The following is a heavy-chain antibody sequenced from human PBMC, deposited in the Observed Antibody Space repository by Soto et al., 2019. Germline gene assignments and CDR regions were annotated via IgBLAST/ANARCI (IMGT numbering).Heavy chain of an antibody. CDR3: VKGNQLLRYYFEY. Sequence: GGSLRLSCSASGFTFSNCAMHWVRQAPGKGLEYVSGITSEGYRTYHADSVKDRFTISRDNSKNMLYLQMSSLRVDDAAMYYCVKGNQLLRYYFEYWGQGTPVTVSS. J-gene: IGHJ4*02. V-gene: IGHV3-64D*06. CDR1: GFTFSNCA. D-gene: IGHD1-26*01. CDR2: ITSEGYRT.